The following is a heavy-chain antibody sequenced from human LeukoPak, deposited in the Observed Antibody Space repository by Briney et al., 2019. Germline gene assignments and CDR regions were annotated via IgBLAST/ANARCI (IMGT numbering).Heavy chain of an antibody. V-gene: IGHV3-30*03. CDR1: GFTFSSYS. Sequence: GGSLRLSCAASGFTFSSYSMNWVRQAPGKGLEWVAVISYDGSNKYYADSVKGRFTISRDNSKNTLYLQMNSLRAEDTAVYYCAREMETSIAVAGISDYWGQGTLVTVSS. CDR2: ISYDGSNK. CDR3: AREMETSIAVAGISDY. J-gene: IGHJ4*02. D-gene: IGHD6-19*01.